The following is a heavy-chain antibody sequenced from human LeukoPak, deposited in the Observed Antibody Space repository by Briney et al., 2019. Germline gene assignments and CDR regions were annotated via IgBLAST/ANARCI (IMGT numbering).Heavy chain of an antibody. Sequence: SVKVSCKASGGTFSSYAIGWVRQAPGQGLEWMGGIIPIFGTANYAQKFQGRVTITTDESTSTAYMELSSLRSEDTAVYYCARESRGYCSSTSCYNWFDPWGQGTLVTVSS. CDR2: IIPIFGTA. CDR3: ARESRGYCSSTSCYNWFDP. CDR1: GGTFSSYA. V-gene: IGHV1-69*05. J-gene: IGHJ5*02. D-gene: IGHD2-2*01.